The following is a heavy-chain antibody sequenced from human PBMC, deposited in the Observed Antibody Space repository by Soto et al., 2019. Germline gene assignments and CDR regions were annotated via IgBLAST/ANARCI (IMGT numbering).Heavy chain of an antibody. Sequence: PGGSLRLSCAASGLTFSSYSMNWVRQAPGKGLEWVSYISSSSSTIYYADSVKGRFTISRDNVKNSLYLQMNSLRAEDTAVYYCARSVLRDFDWLYEVPFDCWGQGTLVTVSS. CDR3: ARSVLRDFDWLYEVPFDC. CDR1: GLTFSSYS. D-gene: IGHD3-9*01. CDR2: ISSSSSTI. J-gene: IGHJ4*02. V-gene: IGHV3-48*01.